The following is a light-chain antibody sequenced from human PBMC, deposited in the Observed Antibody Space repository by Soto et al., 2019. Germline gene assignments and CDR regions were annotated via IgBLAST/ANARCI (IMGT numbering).Light chain of an antibody. V-gene: IGLV2-14*01. CDR2: EVS. J-gene: IGLJ1*01. CDR3: SSYRSSSIDV. CDR1: SSDVGDYHF. Sequence: QSALTQPASVSGSPGQSITISCTGTSSDVGDYHFVSWYQQHPGKAPKLMIYEVSYRPSGVSNRFSGSKSGNTAYLTISGLQAEDEADYDCSSYRSSSIDVFGTGTKLTVL.